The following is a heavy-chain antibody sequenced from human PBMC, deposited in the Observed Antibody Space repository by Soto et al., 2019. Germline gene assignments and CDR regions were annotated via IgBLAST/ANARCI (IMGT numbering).Heavy chain of an antibody. Sequence: SETLSLTCTVSGGSISSGGYYWSWIRQHPGKGLEWIGYIYYSGSTYYNPSLKSRVTISVDTSKNQFSLKLSSVTAADTAVYYCARDVVTRRDGYNYGAYYYYGMDVWGQGTTVTVSS. CDR1: GGSISSGGYY. CDR2: IYYSGST. V-gene: IGHV4-31*03. CDR3: ARDVVTRRDGYNYGAYYYYGMDV. J-gene: IGHJ6*02. D-gene: IGHD5-12*01.